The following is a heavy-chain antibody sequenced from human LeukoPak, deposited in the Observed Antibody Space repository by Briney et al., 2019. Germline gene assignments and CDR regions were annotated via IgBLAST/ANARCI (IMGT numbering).Heavy chain of an antibody. V-gene: IGHV3-74*01. CDR3: ARLWLYYYGMDV. Sequence: GGSLRLSCSASGFTFSDFWMHWVRQAPGKGLVWVSRINSGGTVTNYADSVKGRLTISRDNAKNTLYLQMNSLRAEDTAVYYCARLWLYYYGMDVWGQGTTVTVSS. CDR2: INSGGTVT. CDR1: GFTFSDFW. J-gene: IGHJ6*02. D-gene: IGHD2-21*01.